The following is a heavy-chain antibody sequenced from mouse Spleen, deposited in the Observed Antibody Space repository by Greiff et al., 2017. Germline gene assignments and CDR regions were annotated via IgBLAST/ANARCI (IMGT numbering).Heavy chain of an antibody. J-gene: IGHJ3*01. CDR2: IWAGGST. V-gene: IGHV2-9*02. Sequence: VQVVESGPGLVAPSQSLSITCTVSGFSLTSYGVHWVRQPPGKGLEWLGVIWAGGSTNYNSALMSRLSISKDNSKSQVFLKMNSLQTDDTAMYYCARDFYDYDVRFAYWGQGTLVTVSA. CDR3: ARDFYDYDVRFAY. D-gene: IGHD2-4*01. CDR1: GFSLTSYG.